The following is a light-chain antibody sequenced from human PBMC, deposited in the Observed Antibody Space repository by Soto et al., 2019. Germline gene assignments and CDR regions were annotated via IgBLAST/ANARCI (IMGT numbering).Light chain of an antibody. J-gene: IGLJ2*01. Sequence: QSALTQPASVSGSPGQSITISCTGTSSDIGAYKLVSWYQQHPDKAPKLIIYDVSSRPSGVSGRFSGSKSGNTASLTISGLQAEDEADYYCSSYTTSSTLVFGGGTKVTVL. CDR2: DVS. CDR1: SSDIGAYKL. V-gene: IGLV2-14*03. CDR3: SSYTTSSTLV.